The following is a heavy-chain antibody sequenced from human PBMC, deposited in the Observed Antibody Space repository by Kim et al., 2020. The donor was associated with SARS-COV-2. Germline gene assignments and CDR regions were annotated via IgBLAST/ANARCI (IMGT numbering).Heavy chain of an antibody. V-gene: IGHV1-2*06. Sequence: ASVKVSCKASGYTFTGYYMHWVRQAPGQGLEWMGRINPNSGGTNYAQKFQGRVTMTRDTSISTAYMELSRLRSDDTAVYYCARDGYSGGGDAFDIWGQGTMVTASS. CDR2: INPNSGGT. CDR3: ARDGYSGGGDAFDI. J-gene: IGHJ3*02. CDR1: GYTFTGYY. D-gene: IGHD6-19*01.